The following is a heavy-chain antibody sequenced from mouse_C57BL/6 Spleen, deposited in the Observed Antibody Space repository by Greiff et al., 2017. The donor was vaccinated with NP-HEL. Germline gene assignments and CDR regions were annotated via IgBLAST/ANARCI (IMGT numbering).Heavy chain of an antibody. CDR2: IYLGNGYT. CDR3: ARAPYDSYFDY. D-gene: IGHD2-4*01. J-gene: IGHJ2*01. V-gene: IGHV1-58*01. Sequence: VQLQQSGAELVRPGSSVKMSCKTSGYTFTSYGINWVKQRPGQGLEWIGYIYLGNGYTEYNEKFKGKATLTSDTSSSTAYMQLSSLTSEDSAIYFCARAPYDSYFDYWGQGTTLTVSS. CDR1: GYTFTSYG.